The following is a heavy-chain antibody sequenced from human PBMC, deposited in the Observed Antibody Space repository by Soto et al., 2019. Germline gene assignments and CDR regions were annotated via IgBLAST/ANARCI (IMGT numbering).Heavy chain of an antibody. CDR3: AKAQMSDYDFWSGYNWFDP. D-gene: IGHD3-3*01. V-gene: IGHV3-30-3*01. Sequence: PGGSLRLSCAASGFTFSSYAMHWVRQAPGKGLEWVAVISYDGSNKYYADSVKGRFTISRDNSKNTLYLQMNSLRAEDTAVYYCAKAQMSDYDFWSGYNWFDPWGQGTLVTVSS. CDR1: GFTFSSYA. CDR2: ISYDGSNK. J-gene: IGHJ5*02.